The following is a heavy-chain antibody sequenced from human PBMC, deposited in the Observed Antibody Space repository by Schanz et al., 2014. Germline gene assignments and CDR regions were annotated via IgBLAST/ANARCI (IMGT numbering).Heavy chain of an antibody. D-gene: IGHD3-16*01. CDR1: GASISSGGYY. J-gene: IGHJ6*02. CDR2: ISYSGGT. V-gene: IGHV4-31*03. Sequence: QVQLQESGPGLVKPSQTLSLTCTVSGASISSGGYYWDWIRLLPGKGLEWIGYISYSGGTSFNPSHKSRLTMSVDTSKNKFTLRLMSVPAADTAVYYCARHGGIPYYPMDVWGQGTTVTVSS. CDR3: ARHGGIPYYPMDV.